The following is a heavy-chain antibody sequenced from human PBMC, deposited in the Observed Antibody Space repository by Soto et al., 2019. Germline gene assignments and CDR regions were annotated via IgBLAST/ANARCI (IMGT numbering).Heavy chain of an antibody. J-gene: IGHJ6*03. CDR2: MNPNSGNT. V-gene: IGHV1-8*01. CDR1: GYTFTSYD. Sequence: ASVKVSCKASGYTFTSYDINWVRQATGQGLEWMGWMNPNSGNTGYAQKFQGRVTMTRNTSISTAYMELSSLRSEDTAVYYCARVYYDILTGYYNVYYYYYMDVWGKGTTVTV. CDR3: ARVYYDILTGYYNVYYYYYMDV. D-gene: IGHD3-9*01.